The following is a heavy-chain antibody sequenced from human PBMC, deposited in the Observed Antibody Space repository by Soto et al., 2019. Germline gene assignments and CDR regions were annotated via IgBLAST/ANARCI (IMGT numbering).Heavy chain of an antibody. D-gene: IGHD3-22*01. Sequence: GESLKISCKASGYSFASHWIGWVRQMPGKGLEWMGVIFPADPDARYSPSFQGQVTISADKSITTAYLQWSSLKASDTAMYYCARPHVYYYDSSGSLHDAFDIWGQGTLVTVSS. J-gene: IGHJ3*02. CDR2: IFPADPDA. V-gene: IGHV5-51*01. CDR1: GYSFASHW. CDR3: ARPHVYYYDSSGSLHDAFDI.